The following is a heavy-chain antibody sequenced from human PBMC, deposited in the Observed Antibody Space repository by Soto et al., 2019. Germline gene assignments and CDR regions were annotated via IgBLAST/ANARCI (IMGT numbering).Heavy chain of an antibody. CDR1: GGSVSSGSYY. CDR3: ARGIEGWYQGRYYYGMDV. V-gene: IGHV4-61*01. J-gene: IGHJ6*04. CDR2: VDYSWST. D-gene: IGHD6-19*01. Sequence: QVQLQESGPGLLKPSENLSLTCTVSGGSVSSGSYYWSWIRQPPGKGLEWIGYVDYSWSTNYNPSRRGRVTISVDTSKNQFSLKLSSVTAADTAVYYCARGIEGWYQGRYYYGMDVWGKGTTVTVSS.